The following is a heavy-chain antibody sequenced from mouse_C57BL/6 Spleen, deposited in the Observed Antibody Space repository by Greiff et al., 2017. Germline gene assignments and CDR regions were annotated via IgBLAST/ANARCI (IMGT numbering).Heavy chain of an antibody. CDR3: ARWAYYGRSFDD. D-gene: IGHD1-1*01. CDR2: IDPSVSYT. CDR1: GYTFTSYW. J-gene: IGHJ2*01. Sequence: QVQLKESGAELVKPGASVKLSCKASGYTFTSYWMQWVKQRPGQGLEWIGEIDPSVSYTNYNQKFKGKATLTVDTSSSTAYMQLSSLTSEDSAVYYCARWAYYGRSFDDWGQGTTLTVSS. V-gene: IGHV1-50*01.